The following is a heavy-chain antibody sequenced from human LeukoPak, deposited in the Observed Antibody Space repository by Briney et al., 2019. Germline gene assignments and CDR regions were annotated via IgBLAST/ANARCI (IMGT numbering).Heavy chain of an antibody. Sequence: LPGGSLRLSCAASGFTFSRNAMHWVRQAPGKGLEWVAIISYDGSNKYYADSVKGRFTISRDNSKNTLYLQMNSLRAEDTAVYYCAKVGYDSSGCYWGQGTLVTVSS. V-gene: IGHV3-30*07. CDR2: ISYDGSNK. CDR1: GFTFSRNA. D-gene: IGHD3-22*01. J-gene: IGHJ4*02. CDR3: AKVGYDSSGCY.